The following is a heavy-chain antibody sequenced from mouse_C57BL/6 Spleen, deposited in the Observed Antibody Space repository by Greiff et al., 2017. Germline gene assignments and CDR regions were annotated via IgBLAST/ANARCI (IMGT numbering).Heavy chain of an antibody. Sequence: QVQLQQPGAELVKPGASVKLSCKASGYTFTSYWMHWVKQRPGQGLEWIGMIHPNSGSTNYNEKFKSKATLTVDKSSSTAYMQLSSLTSEDSAVYYCATNYGLVLFAYWGQGTLVTVSA. D-gene: IGHD1-1*01. CDR1: GYTFTSYW. CDR2: IHPNSGST. CDR3: ATNYGLVLFAY. V-gene: IGHV1-64*01. J-gene: IGHJ3*01.